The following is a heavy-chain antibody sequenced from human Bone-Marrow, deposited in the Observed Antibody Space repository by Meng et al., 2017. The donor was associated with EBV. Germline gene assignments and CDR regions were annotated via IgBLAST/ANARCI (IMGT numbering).Heavy chain of an antibody. CDR2: IWYDGSNE. Sequence: VRLGESGGGVGQPGRSVRISCGASGFTFTSYGMYWVRQAPGKGLEWVALIWYDGSNEFYADSVKGRFTISRDNSKNTLYLQMNNLRAEDTALYYCASSTPGGRPDYWGQGTLVTVSS. CDR1: GFTFTSYG. J-gene: IGHJ4*02. CDR3: ASSTPGGRPDY. V-gene: IGHV3-33*01. D-gene: IGHD3-16*01.